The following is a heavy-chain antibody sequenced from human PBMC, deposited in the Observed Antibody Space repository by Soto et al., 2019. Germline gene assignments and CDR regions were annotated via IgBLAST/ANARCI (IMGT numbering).Heavy chain of an antibody. V-gene: IGHV1-46*03. D-gene: IGHD2-2*01. Sequence: ASVKVSCKASGYTFTSYYMHWVRQTPGQGLEWKGIINPSGGSTSYAQKFQGRVTMTRDTSTSTVYMELSSLRSEDTAVYYCARGYCSSTSCYDYYYYYMDVWGKGTTVTVSS. CDR3: ARGYCSSTSCYDYYYYYMDV. CDR1: GYTFTSYY. J-gene: IGHJ6*03. CDR2: INPSGGST.